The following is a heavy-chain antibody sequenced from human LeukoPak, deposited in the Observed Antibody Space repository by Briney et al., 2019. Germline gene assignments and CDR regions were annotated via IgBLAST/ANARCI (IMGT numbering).Heavy chain of an antibody. D-gene: IGHD3-22*01. V-gene: IGHV4-59*01. CDR2: IYYSGST. CDR1: GGSISSYY. Sequence: SETLSLTCTVSGGSISSYYWSWIRQPPGKGLEWIGYIYYSGSTNYNPSLKSRVTISVDTSKNQFSLKLSPVTAADTAVYYCAREGGSGYYYDAFDIWGQGTMVTVSS. CDR3: AREGGSGYYYDAFDI. J-gene: IGHJ3*02.